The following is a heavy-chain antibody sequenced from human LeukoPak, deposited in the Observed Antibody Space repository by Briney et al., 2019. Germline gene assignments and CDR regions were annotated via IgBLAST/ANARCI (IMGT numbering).Heavy chain of an antibody. CDR1: GYTFTAYY. CDR3: ARGHPWNRVAATLGSRYSMDV. J-gene: IGHJ6*03. D-gene: IGHD2-15*01. Sequence: ASVKASCKATGYTFTAYYMQWVRQAPGQGLEWMGWINPNSGTTNYVQKFQGRVTMTRDTSISTAYMELSRLRSDDTAVYYCARGHPWNRVAATLGSRYSMDVWGKGTTVTISS. V-gene: IGHV1-2*02. CDR2: INPNSGTT.